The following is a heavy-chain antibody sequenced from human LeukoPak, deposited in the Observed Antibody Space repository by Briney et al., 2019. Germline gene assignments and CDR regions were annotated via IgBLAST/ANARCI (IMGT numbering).Heavy chain of an antibody. V-gene: IGHV4-59*08. CDR3: ARHSGSYYDFDY. D-gene: IGHD1-26*01. CDR2: IYYSGST. CDR1: GGSISSYY. Sequence: PSETLSLTCIVSGGSISSYYWSWIRQPPGKGLEWIAYIYYSGSTNYNPSLKSRVTISIDTSKNQFSLKLSSVTAADTAVYYCARHSGSYYDFDYWGQGTLVTVSS. J-gene: IGHJ4*02.